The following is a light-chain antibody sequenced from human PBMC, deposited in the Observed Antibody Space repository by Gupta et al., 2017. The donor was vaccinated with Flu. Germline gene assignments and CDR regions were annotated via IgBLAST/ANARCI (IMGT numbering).Light chain of an antibody. CDR1: SPNTGAAFD. V-gene: IGLV1-40*01. CDR2: RNN. CDR3: QSYDTRLGVRV. J-gene: IGLJ3*02. Sequence: QPVLTQPPSVSGDPGQRITISCTGRSPNTGAAFDVHWYQQFPRTAPKLLIYRNNNRPSGVPDRFSGSKSGTSASLAITGLQADDEADYYCQSYDTRLGVRVFGGGTKVTVL.